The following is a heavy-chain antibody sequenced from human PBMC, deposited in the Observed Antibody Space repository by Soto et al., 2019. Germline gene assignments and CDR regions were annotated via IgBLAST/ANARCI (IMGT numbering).Heavy chain of an antibody. CDR1: GFTFSSYG. CDR3: ARDRGGVGGSSSLSYYFDY. Sequence: GGSLRLSCAASGFTFSSYGMHWVRQAPGKGLEWVAVIWYDGSNKYYADSVKGRFTISRDNSKNTLYLQMNSLRAEDSAVYYCARDRGGVGGSSSLSYYFDYWGQGTLVTVSS. D-gene: IGHD6-6*01. V-gene: IGHV3-33*08. J-gene: IGHJ4*02. CDR2: IWYDGSNK.